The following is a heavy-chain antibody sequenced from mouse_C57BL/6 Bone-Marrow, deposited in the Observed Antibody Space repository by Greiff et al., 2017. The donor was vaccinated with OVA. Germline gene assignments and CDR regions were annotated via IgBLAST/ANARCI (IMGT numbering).Heavy chain of an antibody. CDR2: IDPNSGGT. Sequence: VQLQQPGAELVKPGASVKLSCKASGYTFTSYWMHWVKQRPGRGLEWIGRIDPNSGGTKYNDKFKSKATLTVDKPSSTAYMQLSSLTSEDSAVYYCASPTVLDAMDYWGQGTSVTVSS. V-gene: IGHV1-62-3*01. CDR1: GYTFTSYW. J-gene: IGHJ4*01. D-gene: IGHD1-1*01. CDR3: ASPTVLDAMDY.